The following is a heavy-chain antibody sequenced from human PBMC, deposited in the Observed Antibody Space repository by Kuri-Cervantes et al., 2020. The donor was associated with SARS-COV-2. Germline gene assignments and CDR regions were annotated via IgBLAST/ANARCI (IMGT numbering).Heavy chain of an antibody. D-gene: IGHD1-26*01. Sequence: ASVKVSCKASGYTFSGYYMHWVRQAPGQGLEWMGLINPNNGGTNYAQKFQGRVTMTRDTSRNTAYMELSSLRSDDTAVYFCSRGAVGATSLGAFDIWGQGTTVTVSS. CDR2: INPNNGGT. J-gene: IGHJ3*02. CDR3: SRGAVGATSLGAFDI. CDR1: GYTFSGYY. V-gene: IGHV1-2*02.